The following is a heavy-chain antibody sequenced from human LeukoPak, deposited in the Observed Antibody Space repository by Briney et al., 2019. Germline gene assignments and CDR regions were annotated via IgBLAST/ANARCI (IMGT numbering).Heavy chain of an antibody. V-gene: IGHV4-39*01. CDR2: ITSSGTA. J-gene: IGHJ5*02. CDR3: ARAPNCRRYSFHS. D-gene: IGHD3-16*02. CDR1: GVSIGSDDSYY. Sequence: PSETLSLTCSVSGVSIGSDDSYYWGWIRQPPGKGLEWIAGITSSGTAHYNPSLESRVTISLDTSSNQFSLRLTFVTAADTAPYYCARAPNCRRYSFHSWGQGTKVTVSS.